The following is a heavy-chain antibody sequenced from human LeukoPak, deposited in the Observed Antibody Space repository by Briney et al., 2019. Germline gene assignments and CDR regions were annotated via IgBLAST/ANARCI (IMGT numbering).Heavy chain of an antibody. D-gene: IGHD3-3*01. V-gene: IGHV1-18*01. CDR1: GYTFTSYG. J-gene: IGHJ6*03. CDR3: ARVGRYDFWSGYSSYYYYYMDV. Sequence: ASVKVSCKASGYTFTSYGISWVRQAPGQGLEWMGWISAYNGNTNYAQKLQGRVTMTRNTSISTAYMELSSLRSEDTAVYYCARVGRYDFWSGYSSYYYYYMDVWGKGTTVTVSS. CDR2: ISAYNGNT.